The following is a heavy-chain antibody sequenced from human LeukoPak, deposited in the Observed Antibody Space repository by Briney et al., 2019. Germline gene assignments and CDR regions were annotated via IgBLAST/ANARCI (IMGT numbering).Heavy chain of an antibody. V-gene: IGHV4-31*03. CDR1: GGSISSGGYY. Sequence: SQTLSLTCTVSGGSISSGGYYWSWIRQHPGKGLEWIGYIYYSGSTNYNPSLKSRVTISVDTSKNQFSLKLSSVTAADTAVYYCARHDYYDSSGYPYDAFDIWGQGSMVTVSS. CDR3: ARHDYYDSSGYPYDAFDI. CDR2: IYYSGST. J-gene: IGHJ3*02. D-gene: IGHD3-22*01.